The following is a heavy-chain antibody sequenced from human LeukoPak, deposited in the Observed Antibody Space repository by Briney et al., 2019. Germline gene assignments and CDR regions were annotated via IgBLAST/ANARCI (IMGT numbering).Heavy chain of an antibody. D-gene: IGHD6-13*01. Sequence: GGSLRLSCVVSGFTFSSEAMGWVRQLPGGGLEWVSTVSPAGGTTYYAESMKGRFTISRDNSKSTLYLQMNGLRVDDTAVYYCTKVRSGSSNWALRVFDYWGQGTLVTVSS. CDR1: GFTFSSEA. CDR2: VSPAGGTT. J-gene: IGHJ4*02. CDR3: TKVRSGSSNWALRVFDY. V-gene: IGHV3-23*01.